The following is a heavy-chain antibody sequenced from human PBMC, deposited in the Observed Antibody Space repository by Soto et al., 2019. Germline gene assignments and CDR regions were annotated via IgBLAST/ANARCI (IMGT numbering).Heavy chain of an antibody. J-gene: IGHJ6*02. V-gene: IGHV1-8*01. CDR2: MNPNSGNT. Sequence: ASVKVSCKASGYTFTSYDINWVRQATGQGLEWMGWMNPNSGNTGYAQKFQGRVTMTRNTSISTAYMELSSLRSEDTAVYYCARGFLIAAAGTNYYYGMDVWGQGTTVTVS. CDR1: GYTFTSYD. D-gene: IGHD6-13*01. CDR3: ARGFLIAAAGTNYYYGMDV.